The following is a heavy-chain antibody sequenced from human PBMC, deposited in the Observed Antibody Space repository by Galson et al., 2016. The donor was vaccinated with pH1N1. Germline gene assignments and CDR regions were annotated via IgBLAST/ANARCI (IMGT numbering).Heavy chain of an antibody. D-gene: IGHD1-14*01. CDR3: ARVARITGPDREYYFDS. V-gene: IGHV4-38-2*02. CDR1: GFSLSTGGVA. J-gene: IGHJ4*02. Sequence: LVTPTQTLTLTCTFSGFSLSTGGVAVGWIRQPPGTGLEWIASIYHNGDTFYNPSLQSRVAISVDSSKNQFSLKVNSVTAAATAVYYCARVARITGPDREYYFDSWGQGMLVTVSS. CDR2: IYHNGDT.